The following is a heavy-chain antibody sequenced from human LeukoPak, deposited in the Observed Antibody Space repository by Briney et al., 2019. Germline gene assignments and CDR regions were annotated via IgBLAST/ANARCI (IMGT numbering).Heavy chain of an antibody. Sequence: SETLSLTCAVYGGSFSGYYWSWIRQPPGKGLGWIGEINHSGSTNYNPSLKSRVTISVDTSKNQFSLKLSSVTAADTAVYYCARGPRSWPRYYYYYMDVWGKGTTVTVSS. CDR2: INHSGST. D-gene: IGHD6-6*01. CDR1: GGSFSGYY. CDR3: ARGPRSWPRYYYYYMDV. V-gene: IGHV4-34*01. J-gene: IGHJ6*03.